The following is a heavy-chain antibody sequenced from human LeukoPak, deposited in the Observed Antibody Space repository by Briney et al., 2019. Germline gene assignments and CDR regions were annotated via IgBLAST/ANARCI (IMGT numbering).Heavy chain of an antibody. Sequence: PSKTLSLTCTVSGGSINSYYWTWIRQPPGKGLEWIGYIYISGITNYNPSLKSRVTISVDTSKNQFSLKLSSVTAADTAVYYCARPRGHGSGSYPPVAFDIWGHGTMVTVSS. D-gene: IGHD3-10*01. CDR3: ARPRGHGSGSYPPVAFDI. V-gene: IGHV4-4*09. J-gene: IGHJ3*02. CDR1: GGSINSYY. CDR2: IYISGIT.